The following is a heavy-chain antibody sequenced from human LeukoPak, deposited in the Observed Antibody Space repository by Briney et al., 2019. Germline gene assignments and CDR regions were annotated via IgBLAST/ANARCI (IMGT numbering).Heavy chain of an antibody. J-gene: IGHJ6*03. CDR3: ARDRFYYHFWSGYYPRDYYMDV. Sequence: PSETLSLTCAVYGGSFSGYYWSWIRQPPGKWLEWIGEINHSGSTNYNPSLKSRVTISVDTSKNQFSLKLSSVTAADTAVYYCARDRFYYHFWSGYYPRDYYMDVWGKGTTVTVSS. D-gene: IGHD3-3*01. CDR2: INHSGST. CDR1: GGSFSGYY. V-gene: IGHV4-34*01.